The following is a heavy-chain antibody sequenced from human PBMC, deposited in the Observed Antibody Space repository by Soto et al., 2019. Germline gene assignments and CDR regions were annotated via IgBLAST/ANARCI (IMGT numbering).Heavy chain of an antibody. CDR1: GYTFTHYY. V-gene: IGHV1-46*03. J-gene: IGHJ3*01. CDR2: INPTGGRA. Sequence: ASVKVSCKASGYTFTHYYIHWVRQAPGQGLEWMGVINPTGGRASYAPKFQGRVTLTRDTSTSTAYMELSSLRSDDTAVYFCSTLTTMVREINDDPFDFWRQGILVTVSS. D-gene: IGHD3-10*01. CDR3: STLTTMVREINDDPFDF.